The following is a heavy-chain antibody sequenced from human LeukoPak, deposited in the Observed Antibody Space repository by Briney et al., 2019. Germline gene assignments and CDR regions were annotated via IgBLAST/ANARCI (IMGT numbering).Heavy chain of an antibody. V-gene: IGHV1-69*05. D-gene: IGHD3/OR15-3a*01. J-gene: IGHJ5*02. Sequence: GASVKVSCKASGGTFSSYAISWVRQAPGQGLEWMGGIIPIFGTANYAQKFQGRVTMTRDTSTSTVYMELTSLRSEDTAVFYCARGGLPARSWFDPWGQGTLVTVSS. CDR3: ARGGLPARSWFDP. CDR2: IIPIFGTA. CDR1: GGTFSSYA.